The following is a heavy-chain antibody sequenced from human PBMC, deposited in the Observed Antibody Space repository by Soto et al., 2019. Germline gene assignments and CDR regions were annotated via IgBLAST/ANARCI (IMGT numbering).Heavy chain of an antibody. Sequence: EVQLLESGGDLVQPGGSLRLSCAASGFTFSSYAMTWVRQAPGKGLEWVSGISGSGGSTYYADSVKGRFTISRDNSKIMLYLEMNSLRAEDTVVYYCAKGVRSYSYYGMDVWGQCTTVTVSS. V-gene: IGHV3-23*01. CDR3: AKGVRSYSYYGMDV. CDR1: GFTFSSYA. D-gene: IGHD3-22*01. CDR2: ISGSGGST. J-gene: IGHJ6*02.